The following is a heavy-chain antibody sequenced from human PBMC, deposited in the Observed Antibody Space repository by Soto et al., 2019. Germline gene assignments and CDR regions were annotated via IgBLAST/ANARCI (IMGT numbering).Heavy chain of an antibody. Sequence: PSETLSLTCTVSGGSISSSSYYWGWIRQPPGKGLEWIGSIYYSGSTYYNPSLKSRVTISVDTSKNQFSLKLSSVTAADTAVYYRARHSRYCSSTSCYAAYYYGMDVWGQGTTVT. V-gene: IGHV4-39*01. J-gene: IGHJ6*02. CDR3: ARHSRYCSSTSCYAAYYYGMDV. D-gene: IGHD2-2*01. CDR1: GGSISSSSYY. CDR2: IYYSGST.